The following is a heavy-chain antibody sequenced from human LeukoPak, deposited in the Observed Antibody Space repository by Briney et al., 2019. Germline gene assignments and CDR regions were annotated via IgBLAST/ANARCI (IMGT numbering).Heavy chain of an antibody. CDR3: ACTHSSPPV. CDR2: IRFGGTTK. V-gene: IGHV3-30*02. Sequence: GKSLRRSCASSGFPFSSYGMNCVRQAPGKGLQWVAFIRFGGTTKYYADSVKGRFTVSRDDTNNTVFLQMNSLRYEDTAVYYWACTHSSPPVWGQGTLVTVSS. CDR1: GFPFSSYG. D-gene: IGHD3-22*01. J-gene: IGHJ4*02.